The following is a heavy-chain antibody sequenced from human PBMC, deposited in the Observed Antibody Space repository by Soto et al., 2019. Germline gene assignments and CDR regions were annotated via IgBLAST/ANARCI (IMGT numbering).Heavy chain of an antibody. V-gene: IGHV4-34*01. J-gene: IGHJ6*02. D-gene: IGHD3-3*01. CDR1: GGSFSGYY. CDR2: INHSGST. CDR3: ATMICGVVTRHSGYYYGMDV. Sequence: SETLSLTCAVYGGSFSGYYWSWIRQPLGKGLEWIGEINHSGSTNYNPSLKSRVTISVDTSKNQFSLKLSSVTAADTAVYYCATMICGVVTRHSGYYYGMDVWGQGTTVTVFS.